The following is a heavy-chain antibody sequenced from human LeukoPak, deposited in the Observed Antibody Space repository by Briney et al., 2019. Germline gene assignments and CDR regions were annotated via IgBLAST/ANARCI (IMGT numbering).Heavy chain of an antibody. V-gene: IGHV3-23*01. CDR2: ISGSGGST. Sequence: PGGSLRLSCAASGFTFSSYAMSWVRQAPGKGLEWVSAISGSGGSTYYADSVKGRFTISRDNSKNTLYLQMNSLRAENTAVYYCAKDLDYGGLVGFDYWGQGTLVTVSS. J-gene: IGHJ4*02. CDR1: GFTFSSYA. CDR3: AKDLDYGGLVGFDY. D-gene: IGHD4-23*01.